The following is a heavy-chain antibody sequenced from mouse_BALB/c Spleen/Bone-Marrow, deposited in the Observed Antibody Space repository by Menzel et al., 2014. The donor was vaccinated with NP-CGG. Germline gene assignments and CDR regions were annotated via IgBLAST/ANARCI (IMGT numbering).Heavy chain of an antibody. CDR1: GFSFSNYG. D-gene: IGHD1-1*01. V-gene: IGHV5-9-2*01. CDR3: ARQGDYGSSWFAY. CDR2: ISGDGRYT. J-gene: IGHJ3*01. Sequence: EVKLVESGGGLVKSGGSLKLSCAASGFSFSNYGMSWVRQTPEKRLEWVATISGDGRYTFYSDSVRGRFTISRDNAKYNLYLQLSSLRSADTALYYCARQGDYGSSWFAYWGQGTLVTVSA.